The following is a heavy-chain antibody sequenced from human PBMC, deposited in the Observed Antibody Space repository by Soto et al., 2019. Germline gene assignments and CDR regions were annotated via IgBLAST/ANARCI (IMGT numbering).Heavy chain of an antibody. CDR1: GFTFSSYG. CDR2: ISSDGSNK. V-gene: IGHV3-30*18. CDR3: AKVRADYYYGSGPFDY. D-gene: IGHD3-10*01. Sequence: QVQLVESGGGVVQPGRSLRLSCAADGFTFSSYGDHWVRQAPGKGLEWVALISSDGSNKYYADSVKGRFTISRDNSKNTLYLQMNTLRAEDTAVYYCAKVRADYYYGSGPFDYWGQGTLVTVSS. J-gene: IGHJ4*02.